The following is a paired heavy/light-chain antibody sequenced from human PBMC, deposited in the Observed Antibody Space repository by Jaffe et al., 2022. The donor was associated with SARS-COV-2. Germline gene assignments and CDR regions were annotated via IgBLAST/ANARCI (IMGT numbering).Light chain of an antibody. J-gene: IGKJ4*01. V-gene: IGKV1-9*01. CDR3: QQLHSYPLT. Sequence: DIQLTQSPSFLSASVGDRVTITCRASQGISSYLAWYQQKPGKALKLLIYGASTLQSGVPSRFSGSGSGTEFTLTISSLQPEDFATYHCQQLHSYPLTFGGGTKVEIK. CDR1: QGISSY. CDR2: GAS.
Heavy chain of an antibody. CDR2: IYYSGTT. CDR3: AKRDNNGYYIY. Sequence: QVQLQESGPGLVKPSETLSLTCTVSGGSIDSYYWSWSRQPPGKGLEWIGYIYYSGTTNYNPSLNSRVTISVDTSKNQFSLRLSSVTAADTAFYYCAKRDNNGYYIYWGQGILVTVSS. CDR1: GGSIDSYY. J-gene: IGHJ4*02. V-gene: IGHV4-59*01. D-gene: IGHD3-22*01.